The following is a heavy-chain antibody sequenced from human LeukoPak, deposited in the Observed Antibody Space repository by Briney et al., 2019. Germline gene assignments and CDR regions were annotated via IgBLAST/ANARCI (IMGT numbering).Heavy chain of an antibody. Sequence: PGGSLRLSCAASGFTFSSYSMNWVRQAPGKGLEWVSSISSSSSYIYYADSVKGRFTISRDNAKNSLYLQMNGLRAEDTAVYYCAREVGYYDSSGYSDYWGQGTLVTVSS. CDR3: AREVGYYDSSGYSDY. CDR1: GFTFSSYS. V-gene: IGHV3-21*01. J-gene: IGHJ4*02. CDR2: ISSSSSYI. D-gene: IGHD3-22*01.